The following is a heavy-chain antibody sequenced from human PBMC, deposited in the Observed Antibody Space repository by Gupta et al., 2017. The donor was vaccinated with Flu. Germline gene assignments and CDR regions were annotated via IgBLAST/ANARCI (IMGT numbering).Heavy chain of an antibody. CDR2: INSDGSSI. CDR1: GFSFSTYW. Sequence: EVQLVESGGGLVQPGGSLRLSCAASGFSFSTYWMHWVRQTPGKGLAWVSRINSDGSSISYADSVKGRFSISRDNAKNTLYLQMNSLRVEDTAVYYCARNREGFCSGGSCLNWFDPWGQGTLVTVSS. V-gene: IGHV3-74*01. CDR3: ARNREGFCSGGSCLNWFDP. J-gene: IGHJ5*02. D-gene: IGHD2-15*01.